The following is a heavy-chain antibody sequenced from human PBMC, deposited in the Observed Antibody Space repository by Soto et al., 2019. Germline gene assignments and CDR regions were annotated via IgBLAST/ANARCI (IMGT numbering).Heavy chain of an antibody. CDR2: IYYSGST. J-gene: IGHJ4*02. CDR1: GGSISSSSYY. D-gene: IGHD3-22*01. Sequence: SETLSLTXTVSGGSISSSSYYWGWIRQPPGKGLEWIGSIYYSGSTYYNPSLKSRVTISVDTSKNQFSLKLSSVTAADTAVYYCAGRPKTYYYDSSGYYSRYWGQGTLVTVSS. CDR3: AGRPKTYYYDSSGYYSRY. V-gene: IGHV4-39*01.